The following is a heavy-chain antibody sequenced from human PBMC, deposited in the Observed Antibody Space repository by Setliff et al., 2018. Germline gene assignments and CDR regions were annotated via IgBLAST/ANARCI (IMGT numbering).Heavy chain of an antibody. V-gene: IGHV1-46*01. CDR1: GYTFTSHY. CDR3: AREQWLDPPGYYYMDV. J-gene: IGHJ6*03. D-gene: IGHD6-19*01. CDR2: INPSSGRT. Sequence: GASVKVSCKASGYTFTSHYMHWVRQAPGLGLEWMGTINPSSGRTSYAQKFQGRVTMTRDTSTSTVYMDMSSLRSEDTAVYYCAREQWLDPPGYYYMDVWAKGTTVTVSS.